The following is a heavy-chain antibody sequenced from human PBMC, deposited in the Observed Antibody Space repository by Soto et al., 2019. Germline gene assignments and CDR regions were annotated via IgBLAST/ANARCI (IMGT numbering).Heavy chain of an antibody. D-gene: IGHD5-12*01. V-gene: IGHV3-9*01. CDR1: GFTFDDYA. CDR2: ISWNSGSI. J-gene: IGHJ3*02. Sequence: EVQLVESGGGLVQPGRSLRLSCAASGFTFDDYAMHWVRQAPGKGLEWVSGISWNSGSIGYADSVKGRFTISRDNAKNSLYLQMNSLRAEDTALYYCAKAVGVDSGYEYDAFDIWGQGTMVTVSS. CDR3: AKAVGVDSGYEYDAFDI.